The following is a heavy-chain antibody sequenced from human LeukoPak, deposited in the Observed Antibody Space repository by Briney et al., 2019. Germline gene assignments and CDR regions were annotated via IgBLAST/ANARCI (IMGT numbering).Heavy chain of an antibody. CDR2: ISGSGGST. CDR1: GFTFSSYA. V-gene: IGHV3-23*01. Sequence: GGSLRLPCAASGFTFSSYAMSWVRQAPGKGLEWVSAISGSGGSTYYADSVKGRFTISRDNSKNTLYLQMNSLRAEDTAVYYCAKTYCSSTSCDFGWFDPWGQGTLVTVSS. J-gene: IGHJ5*02. D-gene: IGHD2-2*01. CDR3: AKTYCSSTSCDFGWFDP.